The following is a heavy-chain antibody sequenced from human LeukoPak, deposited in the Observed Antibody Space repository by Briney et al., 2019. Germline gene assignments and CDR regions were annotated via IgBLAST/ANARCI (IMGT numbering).Heavy chain of an antibody. CDR1: GGSFSGYY. D-gene: IGHD6-13*01. V-gene: IGHV4-34*01. CDR3: ARGTTVYSSSGGWFDP. CDR2: INHSGST. Sequence: SETLSLTCAVYGGSFSGYYWSWICQPRGKGLEWIGEINHSGSTNYNPSLKSRVTISVDTSKNQFSLKLSSVTAADTAVYYCARGTTVYSSSGGWFDPWGQGTLVTVSS. J-gene: IGHJ5*02.